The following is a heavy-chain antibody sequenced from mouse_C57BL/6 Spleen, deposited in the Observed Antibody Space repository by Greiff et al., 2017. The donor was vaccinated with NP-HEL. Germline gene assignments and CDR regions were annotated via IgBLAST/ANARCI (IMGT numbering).Heavy chain of an antibody. CDR1: GYTFTSYW. Sequence: VQLQQPGAELVRPGTSVKLSCKASGYTFTSYWMHWVKQRPGQGLEWIGVIDPSDSYTNYNQKFKGKATLTVYTSSSTAYMQLSSLTSEDSAVYYCAAYVYFDYWGQGTTLTVSS. CDR3: AAYVYFDY. J-gene: IGHJ2*01. D-gene: IGHD6-5*01. V-gene: IGHV1-59*01. CDR2: IDPSDSYT.